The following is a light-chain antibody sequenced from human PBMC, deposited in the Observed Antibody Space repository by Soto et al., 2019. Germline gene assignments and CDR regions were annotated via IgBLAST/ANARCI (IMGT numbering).Light chain of an antibody. CDR3: QQRFSWPPT. CDR2: DTS. J-gene: IGKJ4*01. CDR1: QSVSRD. Sequence: EIGWTQSPATLSLSPGDRATLSCRASQSVSRDLAWYQQKPGQAPRLLIHDTSTRATGVPDTFSGSGSGTEFTLTISSREPEDSAMYYCQQRFSWPPTFGGGTHVEIK. V-gene: IGKV3-11*01.